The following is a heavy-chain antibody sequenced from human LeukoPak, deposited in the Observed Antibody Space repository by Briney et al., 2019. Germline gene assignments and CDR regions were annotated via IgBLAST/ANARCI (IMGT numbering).Heavy chain of an antibody. V-gene: IGHV3-21*01. CDR1: GFTFSSYA. CDR3: ARDPRPFGCSSDTCPRYYFDY. Sequence: GGSLRLSCAASGFTFSSYAMSWVRQAPGKGLEWVSSISSGSSYIYYADSVKGRFTISRDNAKNSLFLQMNTLRAEDTAVYYCARDPRPFGCSSDTCPRYYFDYWGQGVLVTVSS. CDR2: ISSGSSYI. D-gene: IGHD2-2*01. J-gene: IGHJ4*02.